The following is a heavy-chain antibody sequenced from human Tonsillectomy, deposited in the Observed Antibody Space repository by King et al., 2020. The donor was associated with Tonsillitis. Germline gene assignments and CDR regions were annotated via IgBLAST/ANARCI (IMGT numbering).Heavy chain of an antibody. J-gene: IGHJ4*02. D-gene: IGHD3-22*01. CDR3: ARERGGYFYFDD. CDR2: ISSSSNYI. Sequence: VQLVESGGGLVKPGGSLRLSCAASGFTFIGYSMNWVRQAPGKGLEWVSSISSSSNYIYYADSVKGRFTISRDNAKNSLYLQMNSLRAEDTAVYYCARERGGYFYFDDGGQGTLVTVSS. V-gene: IGHV3-21*01. CDR1: GFTFIGYS.